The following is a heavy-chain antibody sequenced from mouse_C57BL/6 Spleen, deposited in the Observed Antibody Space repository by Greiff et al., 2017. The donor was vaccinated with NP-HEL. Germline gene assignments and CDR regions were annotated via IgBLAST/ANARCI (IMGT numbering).Heavy chain of an antibody. CDR3: ARANHWYFDV. Sequence: EVKVVESEGGLVQPGSSMKLSCTASGFTFSDYYMAWVRQVPEKGLEWVANINYDGSSTYYLDSLKSRFIISRDNAKNILYLQMSSLKSEDTATYYCARANHWYFDVWGTGTTVTVSS. CDR1: GFTFSDYY. CDR2: INYDGSST. J-gene: IGHJ1*03. V-gene: IGHV5-16*01. D-gene: IGHD4-1*01.